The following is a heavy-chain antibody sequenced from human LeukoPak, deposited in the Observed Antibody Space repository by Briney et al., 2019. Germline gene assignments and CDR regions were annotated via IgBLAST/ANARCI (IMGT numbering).Heavy chain of an antibody. Sequence: GGSLRLSCAASGFTFSSYGMHWVRQAPGKGLEWVAVISYDGSNKYYADSVKGRFTISRDNSKNTLYLQMNSLRAEDTAVYYCAKDRQLGRLMCYFDYWGQGTLVTVSS. CDR2: ISYDGSNK. CDR1: GFTFSSYG. D-gene: IGHD6-6*01. J-gene: IGHJ4*02. V-gene: IGHV3-30*18. CDR3: AKDRQLGRLMCYFDY.